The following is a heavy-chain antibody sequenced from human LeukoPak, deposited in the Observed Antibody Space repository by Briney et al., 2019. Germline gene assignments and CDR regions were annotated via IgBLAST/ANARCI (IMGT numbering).Heavy chain of an antibody. Sequence: ASVKVPCKASGYTFTGYYMHWVRQAPGQGLEWMGRINPNSGGTNYAQKFQGRVTMTRDTSISTAYMELSRLRSDDTAVYYCARDLPSRPEWLADYWGQGTLVTVSS. J-gene: IGHJ4*02. CDR1: GYTFTGYY. CDR2: INPNSGGT. CDR3: ARDLPSRPEWLADY. D-gene: IGHD6-19*01. V-gene: IGHV1-2*06.